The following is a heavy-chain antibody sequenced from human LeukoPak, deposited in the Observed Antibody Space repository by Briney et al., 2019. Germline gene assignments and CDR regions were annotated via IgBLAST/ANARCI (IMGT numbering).Heavy chain of an antibody. V-gene: IGHV4-4*07. Sequence: SETLSLTCTVSGGSISSYYWSWIRQPAGKGLEWIGRIYTSGSTNYNPSLKSRVAMSVDTSKNQFPLKLSSVTAADTAVYYCARVPAAILDWFDPWGQGTLVTVSS. CDR1: GGSISSYY. CDR2: IYTSGST. J-gene: IGHJ5*02. CDR3: ARVPAAILDWFDP. D-gene: IGHD2-2*02.